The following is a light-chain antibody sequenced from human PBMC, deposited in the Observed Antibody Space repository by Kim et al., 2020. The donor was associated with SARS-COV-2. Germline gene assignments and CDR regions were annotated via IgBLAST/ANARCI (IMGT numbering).Light chain of an antibody. J-gene: IGKJ2*03. CDR3: QQYYSTPPS. V-gene: IGKV4-1*01. CDR1: QTVLYNSNNKNY. CDR2: WAS. Sequence: IVMTQSPDSLAVSLGERATLNCKSSQTVLYNSNNKNYLAWYRQKPGQAPKLLIYWASIRESRVSDRFSGSGSETDFTLTISSLQAEDVAVYYCQQYYSTPPSFGQGTKLEI.